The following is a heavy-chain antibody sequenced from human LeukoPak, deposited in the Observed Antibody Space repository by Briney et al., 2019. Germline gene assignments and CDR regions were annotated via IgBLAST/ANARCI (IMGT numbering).Heavy chain of an antibody. D-gene: IGHD6-13*01. CDR2: IYYSGST. CDR1: GGSFSGYY. J-gene: IGHJ5*02. CDR3: ARDEQGWFDP. V-gene: IGHV4-59*01. Sequence: SETLSLTCAVYGGSFSGYYWSWIRQPPGKGLEWIGYIYYSGSTNYNPSLKSRVTISVDTSKNQFSLKLSSVTAADTAVYYCARDEQGWFDPWGQGTLVTVSS.